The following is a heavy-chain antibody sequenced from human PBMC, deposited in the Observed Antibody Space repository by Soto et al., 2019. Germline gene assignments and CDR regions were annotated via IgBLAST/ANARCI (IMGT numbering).Heavy chain of an antibody. V-gene: IGHV1-2*04. J-gene: IGHJ4*02. Sequence: ASVKVSCKASGYTFTGYYMHWVRQAPGQGLEWMGWINPNSGGTNYAQKFQGWATMTRDTSISTAYMELSRLRSDDTAVYYCAREDYDYVWGSYRSPFKFDYWGQGTLVTVSS. D-gene: IGHD3-16*02. CDR2: INPNSGGT. CDR1: GYTFTGYY. CDR3: AREDYDYVWGSYRSPFKFDY.